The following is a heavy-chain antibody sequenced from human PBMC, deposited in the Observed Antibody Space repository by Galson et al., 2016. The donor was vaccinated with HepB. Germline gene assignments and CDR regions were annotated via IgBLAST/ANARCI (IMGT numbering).Heavy chain of an antibody. J-gene: IGHJ4*02. Sequence: SLRLSCAASGFTFSSYAMSWVRQPPGTGLQWVSCISSGGGSTYYADSVKGRFTISSDNSKNTLSLQMNSLRAEDTAVYYCATHFRGINITYFYDYWGQGTLVTVSS. D-gene: IGHD2/OR15-2a*01. CDR1: GFTFSSYA. V-gene: IGHV3-23*01. CDR2: ISSGGGST. CDR3: ATHFRGINITYFYDY.